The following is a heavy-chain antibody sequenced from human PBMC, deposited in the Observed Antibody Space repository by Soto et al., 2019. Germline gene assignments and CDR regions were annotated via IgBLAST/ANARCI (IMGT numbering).Heavy chain of an antibody. CDR1: GGTFSSYA. Sequence: ASVKVSCKASGGTFSSYAISWVRQAPGQGLEWMGGIIPIFGTANYAQKFQGRVTITADESTSTAYMELSSLRSEDTAVYYCARESRYCSSTSCSEFDYWGQGTLVTVSS. V-gene: IGHV1-69*13. D-gene: IGHD2-2*01. CDR3: ARESRYCSSTSCSEFDY. CDR2: IIPIFGTA. J-gene: IGHJ4*02.